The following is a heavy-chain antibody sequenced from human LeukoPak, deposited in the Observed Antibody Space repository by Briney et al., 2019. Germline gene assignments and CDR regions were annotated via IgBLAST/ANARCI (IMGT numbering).Heavy chain of an antibody. D-gene: IGHD6-13*01. CDR2: IYHSGST. V-gene: IGHV4-59*01. CDR3: AREGSSSRIMDV. CDR1: GGSIRSYY. Sequence: SETLSLTCTVSGGSIRSYYWSWIRQPPGKGLEWIGSIYHSGSTYYNPSLKSRVTISVDTSKNQFSLKLSSVTAADTAVYYCAREGSSSRIMDVWGKGTTVTVSS. J-gene: IGHJ6*03.